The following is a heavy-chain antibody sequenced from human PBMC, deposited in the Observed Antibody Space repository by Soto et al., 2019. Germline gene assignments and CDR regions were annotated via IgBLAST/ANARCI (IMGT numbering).Heavy chain of an antibody. CDR2: IYYSGNT. CDR1: GGSISSGDYY. J-gene: IGHJ4*02. CDR3: ARTPPLGYFDY. V-gene: IGHV4-30-4*08. Sequence: PSETLSLTCTVSGGSISSGDYYWSWIRQPPGKGLEWIGYIYYSGNTYYNPSLKSRVTISVDTSKNQFSLKLSSVTAADTAVYYFARTPPLGYFDYWGQGTLVTVSS.